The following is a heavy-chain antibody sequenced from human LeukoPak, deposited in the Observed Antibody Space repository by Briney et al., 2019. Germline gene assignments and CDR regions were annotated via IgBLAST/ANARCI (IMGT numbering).Heavy chain of an antibody. CDR1: GGSISSSSYY. Sequence: PSETLSLTCTVSGGSISSSSYYWNWIRQPAGKGLEWIGRLYSSGSTNYNPSLKSRVTISVDTSENQFSLKLSSVTAADTAVYYCARGRGGSFPYWYFDLWGRGTLVTVSS. J-gene: IGHJ2*01. CDR2: LYSSGST. CDR3: ARGRGGSFPYWYFDL. V-gene: IGHV4-61*02. D-gene: IGHD2-15*01.